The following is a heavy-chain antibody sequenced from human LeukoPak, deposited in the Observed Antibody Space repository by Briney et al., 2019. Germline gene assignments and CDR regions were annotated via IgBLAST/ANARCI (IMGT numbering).Heavy chain of an antibody. CDR3: ARQPSGTAAFDI. CDR1: GGSISSYY. J-gene: IGHJ3*02. V-gene: IGHV4-59*08. CDR2: IYHSGNT. Sequence: SETLSLTCAVSGGSISSYYWSWIRQSPGKGLEWIAYIYHSGNTNYNPSFKSRVTISVDTSKNQFSLKLTSVAAADTAIYYCARQPSGTAAFDIWGQGTMVAVSS. D-gene: IGHD1/OR15-1a*01.